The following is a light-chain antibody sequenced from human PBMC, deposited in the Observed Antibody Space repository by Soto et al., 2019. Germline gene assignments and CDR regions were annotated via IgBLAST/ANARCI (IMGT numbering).Light chain of an antibody. Sequence: QSVLTQPPSVSGSPGQSVAISCTGNNSDVGSYNRVSWYQQPPGAAPKLMIYEVSNRPSGVPDRFSGSKSGNTASLTISGLQAEDEADYYCNSYTGSSTYVFGTGTKVTVL. CDR1: NSDVGSYNR. CDR2: EVS. V-gene: IGLV2-18*02. J-gene: IGLJ1*01. CDR3: NSYTGSSTYV.